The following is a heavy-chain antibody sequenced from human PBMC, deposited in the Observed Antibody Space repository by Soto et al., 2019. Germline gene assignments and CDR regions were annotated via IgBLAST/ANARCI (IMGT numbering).Heavy chain of an antibody. V-gene: IGHV3-23*01. Sequence: RGSLRVSCATSVFTFADHAMNWFRQAPGKGLEWVSSISGFGENTYYADSVKGRFSISRDSSTLYLRISSLRAEDTAVYYCARPTGTSYYWKYYFDSWGQGTMVTVSS. CDR1: VFTFADHA. CDR2: ISGFGENT. CDR3: ARPTGTSYYWKYYFDS. J-gene: IGHJ4*02. D-gene: IGHD1-1*01.